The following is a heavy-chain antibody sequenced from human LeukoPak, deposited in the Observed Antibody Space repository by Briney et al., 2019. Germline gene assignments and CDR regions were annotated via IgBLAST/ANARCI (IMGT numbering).Heavy chain of an antibody. Sequence: PGGSLRLSCAASGFTLSTYAMSWVRQGPGKGLEWVSAISVSGNTYHADSVKGRFTISRDNSKNTLYLQMNSLRAEDTAVYYCARDTYYYDSSGYYWNFDYWGQGTLVTVSS. J-gene: IGHJ4*02. V-gene: IGHV3-23*01. CDR3: ARDTYYYDSSGYYWNFDY. CDR2: ISVSGNT. D-gene: IGHD3-22*01. CDR1: GFTLSTYA.